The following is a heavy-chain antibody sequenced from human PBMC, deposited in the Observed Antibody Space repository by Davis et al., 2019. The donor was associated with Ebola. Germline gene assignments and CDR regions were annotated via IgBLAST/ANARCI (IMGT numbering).Heavy chain of an antibody. J-gene: IGHJ6*02. CDR1: GFTFSSYG. CDR2: IRYDGSNK. D-gene: IGHD6-13*01. CDR3: ARDVAAAHYGMDV. V-gene: IGHV3-30*02. Sequence: PGGSLRLSCAASGFTFSSYGMHWVRQAPGKGLEWVAFIRYDGSNKYYADSVKGRFTISRDNSKNSLYLQMNSLRAEDTAVYYCARDVAAAHYGMDVWGQGTTVTVSS.